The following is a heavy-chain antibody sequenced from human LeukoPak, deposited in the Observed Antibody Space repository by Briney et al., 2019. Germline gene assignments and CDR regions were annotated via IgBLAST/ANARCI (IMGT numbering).Heavy chain of an antibody. D-gene: IGHD4-17*01. V-gene: IGHV4-34*01. CDR1: GGSFSGYY. J-gene: IGHJ4*02. CDR3: ARAGYGDSDFDY. Sequence: PSETLSLTCAVYGGSFSGYYWSWIRQPPGKGLEWIGEINHSGSTYYNASLQSRVTISIDTSRNQFSLRLNSVTAADTAVYYCARAGYGDSDFDYWGQGTLVTVSS. CDR2: INHSGST.